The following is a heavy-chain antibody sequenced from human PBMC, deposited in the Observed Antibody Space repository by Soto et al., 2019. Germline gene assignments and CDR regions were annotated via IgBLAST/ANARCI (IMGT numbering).Heavy chain of an antibody. V-gene: IGHV4-30-4*01. Sequence: PSETLSLTCIVSGGSINSGDYCWSWIRQSPGKGLEWIGYIYYSGSTYYNPSLKSRSTISIDTSKNQFFLDVDSVTAADTAVYYCARLYTGYEAFDYWGQGTLVTVSS. CDR2: IYYSGST. CDR1: GGSINSGDYC. CDR3: ARLYTGYEAFDY. J-gene: IGHJ4*02. D-gene: IGHD5-12*01.